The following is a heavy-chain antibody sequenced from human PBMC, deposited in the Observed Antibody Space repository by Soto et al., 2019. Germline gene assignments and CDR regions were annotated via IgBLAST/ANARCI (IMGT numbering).Heavy chain of an antibody. CDR3: ARWKQAVYYYYGMDV. Sequence: QVQLQESGPGLAKPSGTLSLTCAVSGGSISSSNWWSWVRQPPGKGLEWIGEIYHSGSNNYNPSHKSRVTISVDKSKNQSPLKLSSVAAADTAVYYCARWKQAVYYYYGMDVWGQGTTVTVSS. CDR2: IYHSGSN. J-gene: IGHJ6*02. CDR1: GGSISSSNW. V-gene: IGHV4-4*02. D-gene: IGHD1-1*01.